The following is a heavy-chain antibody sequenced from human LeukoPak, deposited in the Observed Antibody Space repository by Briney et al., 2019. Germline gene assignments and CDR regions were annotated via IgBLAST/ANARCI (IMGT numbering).Heavy chain of an antibody. CDR1: GYTFTSYY. Sequence: ASVKVSCKASGYTFTSYYMHWVRQAPGQGLEWMGIINPSGGSTSYAQKFQGRVTMTRDTSTSTVYMELSSLRSEDTAVYYCARDSPYYDSSGYHTYTLDYWGQGTLVTVSS. J-gene: IGHJ4*02. V-gene: IGHV1-46*01. D-gene: IGHD3-22*01. CDR3: ARDSPYYDSSGYHTYTLDY. CDR2: INPSGGST.